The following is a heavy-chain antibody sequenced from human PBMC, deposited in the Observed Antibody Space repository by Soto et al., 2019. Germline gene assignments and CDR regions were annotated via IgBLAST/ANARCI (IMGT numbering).Heavy chain of an antibody. V-gene: IGHV1-18*01. J-gene: IGHJ6*02. Sequence: ASVKVSCKASGYTFTSYGISWVRQAPEQGLEWMGWISAYNGNTNYAQKLQGRVTMTTDTSTSTAYMELRSLRSDDTAVYYCARDGLWFGELLPATRGYYYYYGMDVWGQGTTVTVSS. CDR1: GYTFTSYG. CDR3: ARDGLWFGELLPATRGYYYYYGMDV. D-gene: IGHD3-10*01. CDR2: ISAYNGNT.